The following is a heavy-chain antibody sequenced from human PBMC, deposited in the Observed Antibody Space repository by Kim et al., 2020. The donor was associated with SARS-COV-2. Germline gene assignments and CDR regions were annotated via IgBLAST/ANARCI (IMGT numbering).Heavy chain of an antibody. V-gene: IGHV4-34*01. CDR1: GGSFSGYY. D-gene: IGHD4-17*01. CDR3: ARIPTTVVTYFDY. J-gene: IGHJ4*02. Sequence: SETLSLTCAVYGGSFSGYYWSWIRQPPGKGLEWIGEINHSGSTNYNPSLKSRVTISVDTSKNQFSLKLSSVTAADTAVYYCARIPTTVVTYFDYWGQGTLVTVSS. CDR2: INHSGST.